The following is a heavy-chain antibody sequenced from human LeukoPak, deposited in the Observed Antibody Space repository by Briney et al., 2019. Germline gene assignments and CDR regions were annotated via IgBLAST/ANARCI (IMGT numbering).Heavy chain of an antibody. CDR1: GGSISSGDYY. CDR2: IYYSGST. V-gene: IGHV4-30-4*08. CDR3: ARVDYGSGSALFDY. J-gene: IGHJ4*02. D-gene: IGHD3-10*01. Sequence: SETLSLTCTVSGGSISSGDYYWSWIRQPPGKGLEWIGYIYYSGSTYYNPSLKSRVTISVDTSKNQFCPKLSSVTAADTAVYYCARVDYGSGSALFDYWGQGTLVTVSS.